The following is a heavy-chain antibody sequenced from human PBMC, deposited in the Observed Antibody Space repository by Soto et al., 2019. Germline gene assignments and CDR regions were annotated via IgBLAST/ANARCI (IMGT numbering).Heavy chain of an antibody. Sequence: EVQLVESGGGSVQPGGSLRLSCAASGFTFSNYWMYWVRQAPGKGLVWVSRVNNDGTDTTHADSVKGRFTISRDNAENTLYQQMNSLRAEDTAVYYCARGGLQHALDVWGQGSTVTVSS. D-gene: IGHD6-13*01. CDR2: VNNDGTDT. CDR1: GFTFSNYW. V-gene: IGHV3-74*03. J-gene: IGHJ6*02. CDR3: ARGGLQHALDV.